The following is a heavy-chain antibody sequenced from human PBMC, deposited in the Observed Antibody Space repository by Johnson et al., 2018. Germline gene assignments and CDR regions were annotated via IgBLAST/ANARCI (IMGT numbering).Heavy chain of an antibody. V-gene: IGHV3-11*06. Sequence: QVQLQQWGAGLLKPSETLSLTCAVYGGSFSDYYWSWIRQPPGKGLEWVSSISSSSYYIYYADSVKGRFTISRDNAKNSLFLQMNSRRAEDTAVYYCATRITTGEDFQHWGQGTLVTVSS. J-gene: IGHJ1*01. CDR1: GGSFSDYY. CDR3: ATRITTGEDFQH. D-gene: IGHD3-10*01. CDR2: ISSSSYYI.